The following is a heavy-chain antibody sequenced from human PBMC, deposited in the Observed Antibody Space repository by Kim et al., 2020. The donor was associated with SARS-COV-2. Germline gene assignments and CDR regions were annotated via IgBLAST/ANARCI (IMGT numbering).Heavy chain of an antibody. J-gene: IGHJ4*02. CDR1: GGSISSGYYH. Sequence: SETLSLTCTVSGGSISSGYYHWSWLRQPKGMGWEWIGYIYCSGNNYYNASLKSRVTISVDTAKNQFSLKKSAGTAADTAASYCARDHDGRFFYWGQGTL. V-gene: IGHV4-30-4*01. CDR2: IYCSGNN. D-gene: IGHD3-3*01. CDR3: ARDHDGRFFY.